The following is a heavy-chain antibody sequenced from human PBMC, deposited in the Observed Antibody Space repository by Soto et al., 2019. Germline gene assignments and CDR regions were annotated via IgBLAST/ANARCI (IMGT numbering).Heavy chain of an antibody. CDR1: GLTLRNYG. CDR2: ISYDGRDK. CDR3: AIAGYGSLIHYYGMDL. Sequence: QEQLVESGGGVVQPGRSLRLSCAASGLTLRNYGMHWVRQAPGKGLEWVAVISYDGRDKYYADSVKGRFTISRDNSKNTLNLQMNSLRGEDTAFYYCAIAGYGSLIHYYGMDLWGQGTTVTVSS. J-gene: IGHJ6*02. V-gene: IGHV3-30*03. D-gene: IGHD5-18*01.